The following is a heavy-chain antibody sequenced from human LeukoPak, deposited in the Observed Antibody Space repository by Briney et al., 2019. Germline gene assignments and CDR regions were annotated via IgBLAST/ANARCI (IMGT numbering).Heavy chain of an antibody. CDR1: GFTFSSHS. V-gene: IGHV3-21*01. Sequence: GGSLRLSCAASGFTFSSHSMTWVRQAPGKGLEWVSSISGSSASIYYADSVRGRFTISRDNAKNSLYLQMNSLRAEDTAVYYCARTYYYDSSGSSDYWGQGTLVTVSS. D-gene: IGHD3-22*01. CDR2: ISGSSASI. J-gene: IGHJ4*02. CDR3: ARTYYYDSSGSSDY.